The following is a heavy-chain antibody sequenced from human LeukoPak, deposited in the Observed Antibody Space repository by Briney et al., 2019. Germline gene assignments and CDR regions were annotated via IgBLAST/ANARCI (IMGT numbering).Heavy chain of an antibody. CDR2: VYSSGST. Sequence: SETLSLTCTVSGGSISSDYWSWIRQPPGKGLEWIGYVYSSGSTNYNPSLKSRVTISVDTSKNHFSLKLSSVTAADTAVYYCARYDTSGVYYFDYWGQGTLVTVSS. V-gene: IGHV4-59*08. D-gene: IGHD3-22*01. CDR1: GGSISSDY. J-gene: IGHJ4*02. CDR3: ARYDTSGVYYFDY.